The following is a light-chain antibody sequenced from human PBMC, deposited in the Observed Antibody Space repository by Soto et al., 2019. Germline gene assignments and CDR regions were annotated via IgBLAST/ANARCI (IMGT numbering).Light chain of an antibody. J-gene: IGLJ1*01. CDR3: SSYTRRSTPLYV. V-gene: IGLV2-14*01. CDR1: SSDVGGYNY. Sequence: QSALTQPASVSGSPGQSITISCTGTSSDVGGYNYVSWYQQHPGKAPKLMIYDVSNRPSGVSNRFSGSKSGNTASLTISGLQAEDEADYYCSSYTRRSTPLYVFGTGTKVTVL. CDR2: DVS.